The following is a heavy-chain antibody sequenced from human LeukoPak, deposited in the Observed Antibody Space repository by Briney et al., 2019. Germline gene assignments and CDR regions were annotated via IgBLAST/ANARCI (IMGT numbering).Heavy chain of an antibody. CDR1: GGSFSDYC. CDR2: INHSGSA. Sequence: SETLSLTCAVYGGSFSDYCWSWIRQSPGRGLEWIGEINHSGSANYNPSLESRVTISIDTSKNQFSLKLSSVTAADTAVYYCARGTKSRTDYWGQGTLVTVSS. CDR3: ARGTKSRTDY. J-gene: IGHJ4*02. V-gene: IGHV4-34*01.